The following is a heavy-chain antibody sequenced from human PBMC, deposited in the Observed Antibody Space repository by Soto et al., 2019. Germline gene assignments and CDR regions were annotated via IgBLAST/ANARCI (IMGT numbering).Heavy chain of an antibody. CDR1: GFTFSSYA. CDR2: ISGSGGST. V-gene: IGHV3-23*01. D-gene: IGHD2-15*01. J-gene: IGHJ4*02. CDR3: AKDLGYCSGGSCSPFDY. Sequence: GGSLRLSCAASGFTFSSYAMSWVRQAPGKGLEWVSAISGSGGSTYYADSVKGRFTISRDNSKNTLYLQMNSLRAEDTAVYYCAKDLGYCSGGSCSPFDYWGQGTLVTVSS.